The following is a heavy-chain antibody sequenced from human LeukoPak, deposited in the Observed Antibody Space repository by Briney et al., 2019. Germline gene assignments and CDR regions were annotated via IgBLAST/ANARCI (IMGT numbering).Heavy chain of an antibody. CDR3: ARISVVVVVAASEVDY. D-gene: IGHD2-15*01. J-gene: IGHJ4*02. V-gene: IGHV1-2*06. CDR2: INPNSGGT. Sequence: ASVKVSCKASGYTFTGYYMHWVRQAPGQGLEWMGRINPNSGGTNYAQKFQGRVTMTRDTSISTAYMELSRLRSDDTAVYYCARISVVVVVAASEVDYWGKGTLVTVSS. CDR1: GYTFTGYY.